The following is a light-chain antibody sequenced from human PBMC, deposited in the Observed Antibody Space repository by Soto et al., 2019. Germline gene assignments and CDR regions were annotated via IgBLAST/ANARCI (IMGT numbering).Light chain of an antibody. Sequence: DIQMTQSPSTLSASVGDRVAITCRASQSVSGWLAWYQQKPGKVPKLLIYQASTLEDGVPSVFSGSGSGTEFTLTISSLQPDDSATYYCQHYNDYSYTFGPGTKVDIK. J-gene: IGKJ2*01. CDR1: QSVSGW. CDR2: QAS. V-gene: IGKV1-5*03. CDR3: QHYNDYSYT.